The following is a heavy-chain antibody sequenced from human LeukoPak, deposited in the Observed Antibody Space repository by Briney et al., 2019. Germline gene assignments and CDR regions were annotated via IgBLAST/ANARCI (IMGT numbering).Heavy chain of an antibody. J-gene: IGHJ4*02. CDR2: LCHDKYNN. CDR3: ASGEGIAAAGPEDYDY. V-gene: IGHV3-33*08. Sequence: GGSLRLSCAASGVTLCRNYMSWVPPAPGEGLGRVAVLCHDKYNNYYAESVNGRFTISRDNYKNTLYLQMNSLRAEDTAVYYCASGEGIAAAGPEDYDYWGEGTMVAVSS. CDR1: GVTLCRNY. D-gene: IGHD6-13*01.